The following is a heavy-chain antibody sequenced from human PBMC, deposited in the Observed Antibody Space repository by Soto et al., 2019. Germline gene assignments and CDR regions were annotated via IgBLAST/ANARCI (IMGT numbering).Heavy chain of an antibody. J-gene: IGHJ3*02. CDR1: GFTFSSYW. Sequence: EVQLVESGGGLVQPGGSLRLSCAASGFTFSSYWMHWVRQVPGTGPAWVARINNDGTTIAYADSAKGRFTISRDNAKNTLYLQMNSLRAEDTAVYYCARQYSAYDIWGQGTTVTVSS. V-gene: IGHV3-74*01. CDR2: INNDGTTI. D-gene: IGHD5-12*01. CDR3: ARQYSAYDI.